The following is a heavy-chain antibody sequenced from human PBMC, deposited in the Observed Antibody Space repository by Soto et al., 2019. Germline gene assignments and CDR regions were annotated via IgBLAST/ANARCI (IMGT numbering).Heavy chain of an antibody. V-gene: IGHV3-21*01. CDR3: TRDQGGSYDSWFDP. CDR2: ISSGGSYI. J-gene: IGHJ5*02. D-gene: IGHD1-26*01. CDR1: FTFSMYS. Sequence: EVQVVESGGGLVQPGGSLRLSCSFTFSMYSMNWVRQAPGKGLEGVASISSGGSYIKYADSVKGRFTISRDNAKNSVSLQMNSLRVDDTAVYFCTRDQGGSYDSWFDPWGQGTLVTVSS.